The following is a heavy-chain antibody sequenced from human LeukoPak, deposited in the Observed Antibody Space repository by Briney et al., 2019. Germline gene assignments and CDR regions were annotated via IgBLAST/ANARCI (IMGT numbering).Heavy chain of an antibody. CDR1: GFTFDDYA. V-gene: IGHV3-9*03. CDR3: AKGAYSSSWYYHFDY. J-gene: IGHJ4*02. CDR2: ISWNSGSI. Sequence: PGGSLRLSCAASGFTFDDYAMHWVRQAPGKGLEWVSVISWNSGSIGYADSVKGRFTISRDNAKNSLYLQMNSLRAEDMALYYCAKGAYSSSWYYHFDYWGQGTLVTV. D-gene: IGHD6-13*01.